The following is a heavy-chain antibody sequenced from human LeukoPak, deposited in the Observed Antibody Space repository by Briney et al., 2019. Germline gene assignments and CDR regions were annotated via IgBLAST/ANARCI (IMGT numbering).Heavy chain of an antibody. D-gene: IGHD2-2*01. V-gene: IGHV3-7*01. CDR1: GFTFSSYW. CDR2: IKQDGSEK. J-gene: IGHJ5*02. CDR3: ARYQLLFGIDP. Sequence: GGSLRLSCAASGFTFSSYWTSWVRQAPGKGLEWVANIKQDGSEKYYVDSVKGRFTISRDNAKNSLYLQMNSLRAEDTAVYYCARYQLLFGIDPWGQGTLVTVSS.